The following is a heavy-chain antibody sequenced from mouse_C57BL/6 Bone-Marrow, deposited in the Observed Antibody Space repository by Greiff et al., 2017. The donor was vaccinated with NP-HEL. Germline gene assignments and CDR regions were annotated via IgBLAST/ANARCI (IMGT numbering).Heavy chain of an antibody. Sequence: HLVESGPELVKPGASVKISCKASGYSFTDYNMNWVKQSNGKSLEWIGVISPNYGTTSYNQKFKGKATLTVDQSSSTAYFQLNSLTSEDSAVYYCARLYDERYFDVWGTGTTVTVSS. CDR1: GYSFTDYN. CDR3: ARLYDERYFDV. J-gene: IGHJ1*03. V-gene: IGHV1-39*01. D-gene: IGHD2-3*01. CDR2: ISPNYGTT.